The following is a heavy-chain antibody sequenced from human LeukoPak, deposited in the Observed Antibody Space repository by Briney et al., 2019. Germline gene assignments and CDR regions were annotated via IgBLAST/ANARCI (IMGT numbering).Heavy chain of an antibody. J-gene: IGHJ5*02. CDR2: VSTSGSI. V-gene: IGHV4-4*07. CDR3: AKFRCYGWFDP. D-gene: IGHD2-15*01. CDR1: GDSISTQY. Sequence: PSETLSLTCTVSGDSISTQYWSWIRQPAGKGLEWIGRVSTSGSIDYNPALNSRVTMSVDTSKSQFSLRLTSVTAADTAVYSCAKFRCYGWFDPWGQGTLVTVSS.